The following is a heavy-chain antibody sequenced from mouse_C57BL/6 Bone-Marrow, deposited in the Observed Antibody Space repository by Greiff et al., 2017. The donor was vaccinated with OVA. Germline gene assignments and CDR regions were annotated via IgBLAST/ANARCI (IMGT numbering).Heavy chain of an antibody. D-gene: IGHD2-3*01. V-gene: IGHV1-61*01. CDR2: IYPSDSET. CDR1: GYTFTSYW. J-gene: IGHJ2*01. CDR3: ARFERWLQGY. Sequence: QVQLQQPGAELVRPGSSVKLSCKASGYTFTSYWMDWVKQRPGQGLEWIGNIYPSDSETHYNQKFKDKATLTVDKSSSTAYMQLSSLTSEDSAVYCSARFERWLQGYWGQGTTLTVSS.